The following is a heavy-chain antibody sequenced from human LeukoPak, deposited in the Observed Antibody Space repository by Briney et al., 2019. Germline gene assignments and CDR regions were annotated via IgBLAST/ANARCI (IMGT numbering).Heavy chain of an antibody. J-gene: IGHJ5*02. D-gene: IGHD3-10*01. Sequence: ASVKVSCKASGYTFTGYYMHWVRQAPGQGLEWMGWINPNSGGTNYAQKFQGRVTMTRDTSISAAYMELSRLRSDDTAVYYCARAISYGSGSYYFSWFDPWGQGTLVTVSS. CDR1: GYTFTGYY. CDR2: INPNSGGT. V-gene: IGHV1-2*02. CDR3: ARAISYGSGSYYFSWFDP.